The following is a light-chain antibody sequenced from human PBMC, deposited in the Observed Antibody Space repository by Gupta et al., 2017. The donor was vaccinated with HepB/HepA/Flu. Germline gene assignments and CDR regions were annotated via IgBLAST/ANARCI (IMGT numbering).Light chain of an antibody. J-gene: IGKJ3*01. CDR3: QQSDSSPIFT. Sequence: IQMSHSPSSLSASIGDRVTITCRASQSISTYLNWYQQTPGKAPKLLIYGVSRLQSGVPSRFSGSGSGTDFTLTISSRQLEDFGTYYCQQSDSSPIFTFGPGTKVDIK. V-gene: IGKV1-39*01. CDR1: QSISTY. CDR2: GVS.